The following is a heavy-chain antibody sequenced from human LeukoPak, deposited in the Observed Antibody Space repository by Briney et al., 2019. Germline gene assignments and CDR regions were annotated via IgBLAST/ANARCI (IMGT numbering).Heavy chain of an antibody. CDR2: IGNPLSK. CDR1: GLYFMDHP. CDR3: AAEIRRGDSPLDS. V-gene: IGHV3-9*01. J-gene: IGHJ4*02. Sequence: GGSLRLSCSASGLYFMDHPIHWVRQAPGKGPEWVSGIGNPLSKGDADSVRCRFTISGGNAAIYVYLQMQSLRPEDTALYSSAAEIRRGDSPLDSWGQRTVVIVSS.